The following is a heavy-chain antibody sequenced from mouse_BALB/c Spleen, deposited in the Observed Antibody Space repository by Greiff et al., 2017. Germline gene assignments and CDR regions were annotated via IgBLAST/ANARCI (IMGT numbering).Heavy chain of an antibody. CDR1: GFTFSSYT. D-gene: IGHD2-14*01. Sequence: EVMLVESGGGLVKPGGSLKLSCAASGFTFSSYTMSWVRQTPEKRLEWVASISSGGSTYYPDSVKGRFTISRDNARNILYLQMSSLRSEDTAMYYCARGYRYDPAYWGQGTLVTVSA. CDR3: ARGYRYDPAY. V-gene: IGHV5-6-5*01. CDR2: ISSGGST. J-gene: IGHJ3*01.